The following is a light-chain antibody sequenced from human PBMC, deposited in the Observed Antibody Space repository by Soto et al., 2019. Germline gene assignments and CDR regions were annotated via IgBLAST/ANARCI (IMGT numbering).Light chain of an antibody. V-gene: IGKV3-20*01. J-gene: IGKJ2*01. CDR1: QSVTNNY. Sequence: SELTQSPGTLSLSPVERATLSCRATQSVTNNYFAWYQQKPGQSPRLLIYGVSSRATDIPDRFSGSGSGTDFTLTISRLEPEDFVVYYCQQYSSLPHTFGQGTKLQVK. CDR2: GVS. CDR3: QQYSSLPHT.